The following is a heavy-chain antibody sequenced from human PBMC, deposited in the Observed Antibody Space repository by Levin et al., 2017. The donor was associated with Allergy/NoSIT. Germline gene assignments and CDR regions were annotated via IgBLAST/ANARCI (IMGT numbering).Heavy chain of an antibody. V-gene: IGHV3-30*18. CDR3: AKDGHYYGSGSDFFDY. Sequence: GGSLRLSCAASGFTFSSYGMHWVRQAPGKGLEWVAVISYDGSNKYYADSVKGRFTISRDNSKTTLYLQMNSLRAEETAGYYGAKDGHYYGSGSDFFDYWGQGTLVTVSS. CDR2: ISYDGSNK. D-gene: IGHD3-10*01. CDR1: GFTFSSYG. J-gene: IGHJ4*02.